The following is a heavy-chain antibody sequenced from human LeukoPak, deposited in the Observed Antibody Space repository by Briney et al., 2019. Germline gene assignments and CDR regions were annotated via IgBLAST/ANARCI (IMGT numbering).Heavy chain of an antibody. D-gene: IGHD2-15*01. Sequence: GESLKISCKTSGYSFNSYWIGWVRQMPGKGLEWMGIIYPSDSDTRYSPSFQGQVTISVDKSISTAYLQWSSLKASDTAMYYCARPSYCSGGTCHSGEQDYWGQGTLVSVSS. J-gene: IGHJ4*02. CDR1: GYSFNSYW. CDR3: ARPSYCSGGTCHSGEQDY. CDR2: IYPSDSDT. V-gene: IGHV5-51*01.